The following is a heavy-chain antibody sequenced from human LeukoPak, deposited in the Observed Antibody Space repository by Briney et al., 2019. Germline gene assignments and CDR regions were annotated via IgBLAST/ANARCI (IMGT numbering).Heavy chain of an antibody. D-gene: IGHD4-17*01. CDR3: ARDPAYGALDY. Sequence: PGGSLRLSCAASGFTFISDYMSWVRQTPGKGLEWVAKINPDGSGIAYGDSVKGRFSISRDNAKNSLYLQMNSLRADDTAIYYCARDPAYGALDYWGQGILVTVSS. J-gene: IGHJ4*02. CDR2: INPDGSGI. CDR1: GFTFISDY. V-gene: IGHV3-7*01.